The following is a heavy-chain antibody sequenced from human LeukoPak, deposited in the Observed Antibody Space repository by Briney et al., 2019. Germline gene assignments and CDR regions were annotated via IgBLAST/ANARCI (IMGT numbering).Heavy chain of an antibody. CDR1: GFTFSSYA. V-gene: IGHV3-23*01. CDR3: AKGNRIAARPGYFDY. Sequence: GGSLRLSCAASGFTFSSYAMSWVRQAPGKGLEWVSTISGSGGSTYYADSVKGRFTISRDNSKNTLYLQMNSLRAEDTAVYYCAKGNRIAARPGYFDYWGQGTLVTVSS. CDR2: ISGSGGST. J-gene: IGHJ4*02. D-gene: IGHD6-6*01.